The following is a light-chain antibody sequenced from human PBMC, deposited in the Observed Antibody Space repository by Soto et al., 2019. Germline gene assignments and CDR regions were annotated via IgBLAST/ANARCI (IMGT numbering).Light chain of an antibody. Sequence: QSVLTQPASVSGSPGQSITISCTGTSSDVGAYNYASWYQQYPGEAPKVIIYDVSHRPAGVSNRFSGSKSGNTASLTISGRQTQDEADYYCSSYTSATTYVFGTGTKVTVL. J-gene: IGLJ1*01. V-gene: IGLV2-14*01. CDR3: SSYTSATTYV. CDR1: SSDVGAYNY. CDR2: DVS.